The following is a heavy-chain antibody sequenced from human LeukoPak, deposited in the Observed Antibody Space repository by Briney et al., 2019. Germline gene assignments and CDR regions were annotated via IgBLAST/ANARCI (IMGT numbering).Heavy chain of an antibody. CDR1: GGSFSGYY. J-gene: IGHJ5*02. CDR3: ASCNYDFWSGYSHWFDP. D-gene: IGHD3-3*01. V-gene: IGHV4-34*01. Sequence: SETLSLTCAVYGGSFSGYYWSWIRQPPGKGLEWIGEINHSGSTNYNPSLKSRVTISVDTSKNQFSLKLSSVTAADTAVYYCASCNYDFWSGYSHWFDPWGRGTLVTVSS. CDR2: INHSGST.